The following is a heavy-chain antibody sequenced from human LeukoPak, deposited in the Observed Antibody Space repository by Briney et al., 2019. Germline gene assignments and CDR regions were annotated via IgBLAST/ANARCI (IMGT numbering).Heavy chain of an antibody. V-gene: IGHV4-30-4*01. CDR3: ARDRGGDRSVYY. D-gene: IGHD4-17*01. Sequence: SETLSLTCTVSGGSISSGDYYWSWIRQPPGKGLEWIGYIYYSGSTYYNPSLKSRVTISVDTSKNQFSLKLSSVTAADTAVYYCARDRGGDRSVYYWGQGTLVTVSS. J-gene: IGHJ4*02. CDR1: GGSISSGDYY. CDR2: IYYSGST.